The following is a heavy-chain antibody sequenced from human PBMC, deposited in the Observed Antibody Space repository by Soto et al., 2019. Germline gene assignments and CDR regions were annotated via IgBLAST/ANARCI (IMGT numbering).Heavy chain of an antibody. V-gene: IGHV3-23*04. CDR3: AKHFDFVVGATTSFDY. CDR2: LTGNGDYT. J-gene: IGHJ4*02. CDR1: GFTFSSYA. D-gene: IGHD1-26*01. Sequence: EVQLVESGGGLVQPGGSLRLSCAASGFTFSSYAMSWVRQAPGKGLEWVSGLTGNGDYTYYAGSVKDRFTISRDNSKNTLYLQMNSLSAEDTAVYSCAKHFDFVVGATTSFDYWGQGTLVTVSS.